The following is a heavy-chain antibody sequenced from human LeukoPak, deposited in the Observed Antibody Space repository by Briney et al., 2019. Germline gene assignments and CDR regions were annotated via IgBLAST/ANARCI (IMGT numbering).Heavy chain of an antibody. D-gene: IGHD3-9*01. CDR1: GGSMRTYY. V-gene: IGHV4-59*01. CDR3: GREGIPYSPSPYYFDY. J-gene: IGHJ4*02. Sequence: PSETLSLTCTVSGGSMRTYYWSWIRQPPGKGLEWVGCIYYTGGTNYKPSLKSRITISVDTSKSQFSLRLSSVTAADTAVYYCGREGIPYSPSPYYFDYWGQGNLVTVSS. CDR2: IYYTGGT.